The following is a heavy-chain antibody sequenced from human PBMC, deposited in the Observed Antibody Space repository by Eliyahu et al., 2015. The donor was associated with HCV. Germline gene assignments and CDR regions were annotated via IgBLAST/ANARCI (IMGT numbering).Heavy chain of an antibody. CDR2: ISSSSSXI. CDR1: GXTFSSYS. J-gene: IGHJ6*02. Sequence: EVQLVESGGGLVKPGGSLRLSCAASGXTFSSYSXNWVXQAPGKGLEWVSSISSSSSXIYYADSVKGRFTISRDNAKNSLYLQMNSLRAEDTAVYYCARVLGDFWSGYSIRDYYYGMDVWGQGTTVTVSS. D-gene: IGHD3-3*01. CDR3: ARVLGDFWSGYSIRDYYYGMDV. V-gene: IGHV3-21*01.